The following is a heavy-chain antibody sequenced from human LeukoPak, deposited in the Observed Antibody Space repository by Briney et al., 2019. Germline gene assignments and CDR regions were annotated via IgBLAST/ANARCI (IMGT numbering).Heavy chain of an antibody. CDR1: GGSISSYY. J-gene: IGHJ4*02. D-gene: IGHD3-10*01. V-gene: IGHV4-59*01. CDR2: IYYSGST. CDR3: ARDHSKITMVRPFDY. Sequence: SETLSLTCTVSGGSISSYYWSWIRQPPGKGLEWIGYIYYSGSTNYNPSLKSRVTISVDTSKNQFSLKLSSVTAADTAVYYCARDHSKITMVRPFDYWGQGTLVTVSS.